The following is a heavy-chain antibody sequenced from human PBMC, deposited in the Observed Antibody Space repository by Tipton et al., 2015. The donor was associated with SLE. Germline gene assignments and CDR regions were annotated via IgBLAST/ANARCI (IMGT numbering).Heavy chain of an antibody. D-gene: IGHD3-22*01. CDR2: ISSSSSYT. Sequence: SLRLSCAASGFTFSDYYMSWIRQAPGKGLEWVSYISSSSSYTNYADSVKGRFTISRDNAKNSLYLQMNSLRAEDTAVYYCAKDELRSGYYFDAFDIWGQGTMVTVSS. CDR3: AKDELRSGYYFDAFDI. CDR1: GFTFSDYY. V-gene: IGHV3-11*05. J-gene: IGHJ3*02.